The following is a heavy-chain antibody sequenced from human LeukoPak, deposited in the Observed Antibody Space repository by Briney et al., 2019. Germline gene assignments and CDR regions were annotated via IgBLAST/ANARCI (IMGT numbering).Heavy chain of an antibody. V-gene: IGHV5-51*01. J-gene: IGHJ6*03. CDR3: ARTRNYNYNSYYMDV. CDR2: IYPGDSDT. Sequence: GESLKISCKGSEDNFNTYWIGWVRQMPGKGLEWMGIIYPGDSDTRYSPSFQGQVTISADKSIYTAYLQWSSLRASDTAMYYCARTRNYNYNSYYMDVWGKGTTVTVSS. D-gene: IGHD4-11*01. CDR1: EDNFNTYW.